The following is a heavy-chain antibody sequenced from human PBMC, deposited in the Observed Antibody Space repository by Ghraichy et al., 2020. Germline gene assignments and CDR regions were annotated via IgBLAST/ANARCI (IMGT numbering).Heavy chain of an antibody. CDR2: IFYSGST. J-gene: IGHJ1*01. Sequence: SLNISCTVSGGSLSSGGYYWNWIRQHPGKGLEWIGYIFYSGSTYYNPSLKSRITMSVDTSKNQFSLRLSSVTAADTAVYYCARGTLSAVGTNSLYFHYWGQGTLVTVSS. V-gene: IGHV4-31*03. CDR1: GGSLSSGGYY. CDR3: ARGTLSAVGTNSLYFHY. D-gene: IGHD2-8*01.